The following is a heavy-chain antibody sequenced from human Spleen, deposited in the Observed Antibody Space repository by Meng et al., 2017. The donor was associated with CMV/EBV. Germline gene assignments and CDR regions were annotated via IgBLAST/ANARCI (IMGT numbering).Heavy chain of an antibody. J-gene: IGHJ4*02. V-gene: IGHV3-7*01. CDR3: AKDRTFITDFLY. CDR1: GFTFSSYW. CDR2: IKQDGSEK. D-gene: IGHD3-22*01. Sequence: GESLKISCAASGFTFSSYWMSWVRQAPGKGLEWVANIKQDGSEKYYVDSVKGRFTISRDNAKNSLYLQMNSLRAEDTAVYYCAKDRTFITDFLYWGQGTLVTVSS.